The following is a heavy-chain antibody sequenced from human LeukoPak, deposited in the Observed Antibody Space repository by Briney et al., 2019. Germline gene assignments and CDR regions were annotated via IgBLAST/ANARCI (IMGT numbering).Heavy chain of an antibody. D-gene: IGHD2-21*01. V-gene: IGHV1-2*02. Sequence: ASVNVSCKTSGYTFTAYYIHWVRQAPGQGLEWLGWINPNNAATKLTQKFQGRVTMTRDTSISTAYMELTRLRSDDTAVYYCARVWSVVPGGARDYHYYYMDVWGTGTTVTVSS. CDR2: INPNNAAT. CDR3: ARVWSVVPGGARDYHYYYMDV. CDR1: GYTFTAYY. J-gene: IGHJ6*03.